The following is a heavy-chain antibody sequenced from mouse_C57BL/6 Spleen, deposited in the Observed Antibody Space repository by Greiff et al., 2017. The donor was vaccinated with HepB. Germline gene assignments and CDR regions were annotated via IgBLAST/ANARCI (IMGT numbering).Heavy chain of an antibody. V-gene: IGHV5-12*01. CDR2: ISNGGGST. J-gene: IGHJ2*01. D-gene: IGHD2-13*01. CDR3: ARQRGLGFDY. Sequence: EVHLVESGGGLVQPGGSLKLSCAASGFTFSDYYMYWVRQTPEKRLEWVAYISNGGGSTYYPDTVKGRFTISRDNAKNTLYLQMSRLKSEDTAMYYCARQRGLGFDYWGQGTTLTVSS. CDR1: GFTFSDYY.